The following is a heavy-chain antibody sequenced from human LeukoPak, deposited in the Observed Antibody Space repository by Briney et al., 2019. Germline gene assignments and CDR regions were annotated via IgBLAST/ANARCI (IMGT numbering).Heavy chain of an antibody. Sequence: SGGSLRLSCGASGFTFSSYWMHWVRQAPGKGLVWVSRINSDGSITSYADSVKGRFTISRDNAKNTLYLQMNSLRDEDTAVYYCARVESYDILTGNDYWGQGTLVTVSS. V-gene: IGHV3-74*01. D-gene: IGHD3-9*01. CDR3: ARVESYDILTGNDY. CDR1: GFTFSSYW. CDR2: INSDGSIT. J-gene: IGHJ4*02.